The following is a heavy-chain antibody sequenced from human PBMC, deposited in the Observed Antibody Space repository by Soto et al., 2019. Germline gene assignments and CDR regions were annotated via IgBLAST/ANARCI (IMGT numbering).Heavy chain of an antibody. CDR2: ISGSGGST. V-gene: IGHV3-23*01. Sequence: PGGSLRLSCAASGFTFSSYAMSWVRQAPGKGLEWVSAISGSGGSTYYADSVKGRFTISRDNSKNKLYLQMNSLRAEDTAVYYCASIPQWLAGNYYYYMDVWGKGTTVTVS. CDR1: GFTFSSYA. CDR3: ASIPQWLAGNYYYYMDV. J-gene: IGHJ6*03. D-gene: IGHD6-19*01.